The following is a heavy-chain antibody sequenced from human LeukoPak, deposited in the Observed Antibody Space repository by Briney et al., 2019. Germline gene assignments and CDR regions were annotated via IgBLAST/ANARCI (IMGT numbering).Heavy chain of an antibody. V-gene: IGHV4-61*02. J-gene: IGHJ4*02. Sequence: KTSETLSLTCTVSGGSISSGSYYWSWIRQPAGKGLEWIGRIYTSGSTNYNPSLKSRITTSVDPSKNQFSLKLGSVTAADTAIYYCARGGAQGHSYGSNFDNWGQGTLVAVSS. CDR3: ARGGAQGHSYGSNFDN. CDR1: GGSISSGSYY. CDR2: IYTSGST. D-gene: IGHD5-18*01.